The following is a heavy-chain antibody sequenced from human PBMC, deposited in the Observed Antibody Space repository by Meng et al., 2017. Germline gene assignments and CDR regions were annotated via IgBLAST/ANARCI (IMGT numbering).Heavy chain of an antibody. D-gene: IGHD4-17*01. CDR1: GYTLTCYG. Sequence: VPLVECGAEVKQPGASVQVSCKDSGYTLTCYGISWVRQAPGQGREWMGWISAYNGNTNYAQKLQGRVTMTTDTSTSTAYMELRSLRSDDTAVYYCARSNYGDYLYYFDYWGQGTLVTVSS. CDR2: ISAYNGNT. J-gene: IGHJ4*02. V-gene: IGHV1-18*01. CDR3: ARSNYGDYLYYFDY.